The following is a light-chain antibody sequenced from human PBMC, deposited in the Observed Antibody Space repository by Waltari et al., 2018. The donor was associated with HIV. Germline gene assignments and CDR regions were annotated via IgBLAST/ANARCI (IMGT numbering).Light chain of an antibody. Sequence: QSALTQPASVSGSPGPSITISCTGTSSDVGGYTYVSWYQQHPGKAPKLIIYEVSNRPSGVSDRFSGSKSGNTASLTISGLQAEDEADYFCSSYAMTTTVLFGGGTKLTVL. J-gene: IGLJ2*01. V-gene: IGLV2-14*01. CDR3: SSYAMTTTVL. CDR1: SSDVGGYTY. CDR2: EVS.